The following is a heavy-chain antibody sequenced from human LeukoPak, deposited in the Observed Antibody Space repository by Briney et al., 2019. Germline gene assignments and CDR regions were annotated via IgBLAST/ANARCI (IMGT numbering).Heavy chain of an antibody. Sequence: GGSLRLSCAASGFTFSSYAMSWVRQAPGKGLEWVSAISGSGGSTYYADSVKGRFTMSSDNSKNTLYLQMNSLRAGDTAVYYCAKDREYSSSYGMDVWGQGTTVTVSS. J-gene: IGHJ6*02. D-gene: IGHD6-6*01. CDR3: AKDREYSSSYGMDV. CDR2: ISGSGGST. CDR1: GFTFSSYA. V-gene: IGHV3-23*01.